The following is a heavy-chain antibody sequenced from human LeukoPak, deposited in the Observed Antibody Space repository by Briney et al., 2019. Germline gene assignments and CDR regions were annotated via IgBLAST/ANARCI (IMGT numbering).Heavy chain of an antibody. CDR1: GFTFSSYS. CDR2: ISSSSSYI. CDR3: ARDGIVATITFDY. D-gene: IGHD5-12*01. Sequence: GGPLRLSCAASGFTFSSYSMNWVRQAPGKGLEWVSSISSSSSYIYYADSVKGRFTISRDNAKNSLYLQMNSLRAEDTAVYYCARDGIVATITFDYWGQGTLVTVSS. J-gene: IGHJ4*02. V-gene: IGHV3-21*01.